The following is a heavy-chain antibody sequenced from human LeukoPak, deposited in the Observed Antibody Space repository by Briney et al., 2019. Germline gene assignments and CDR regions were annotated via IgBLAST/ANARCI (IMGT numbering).Heavy chain of an antibody. CDR2: ISYDGSNK. CDR1: GFTFSSYA. J-gene: IGHJ4*02. CDR3: AKDYGSGKLDY. V-gene: IGHV3-30*04. Sequence: GGSLRLSCAASGFTFSSYAMHWVRQAPGKGLEWVAVISYDGSNKYYADSVKGRFTISRDNSKNTLYLQMNSLRAEDTAVYYCAKDYGSGKLDYWGQGTLVTVSS. D-gene: IGHD3-10*01.